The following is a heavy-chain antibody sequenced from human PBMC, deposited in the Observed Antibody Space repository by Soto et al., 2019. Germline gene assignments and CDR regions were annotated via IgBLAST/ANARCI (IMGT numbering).Heavy chain of an antibody. CDR2: MYNTGST. J-gene: IGHJ6*02. Sequence: QVRLQESGPGLVKPSETLSLTCTVSGGSISSYYWSWIRQPPGKGLEWIGYMYNTGSTIYNPSLKRRVTRTVATSKNQFSLKLNSVTAADTAVYYCARDLWGYCGADCYPLDVWGQGTTVTVSS. V-gene: IGHV4-59*01. D-gene: IGHD2-21*02. CDR1: GGSISSYY. CDR3: ARDLWGYCGADCYPLDV.